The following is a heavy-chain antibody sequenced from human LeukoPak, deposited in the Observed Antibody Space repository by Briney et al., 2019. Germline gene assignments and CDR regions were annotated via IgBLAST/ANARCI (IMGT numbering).Heavy chain of an antibody. D-gene: IGHD3-10*01. CDR2: IKSKTDGGTT. J-gene: IGHJ4*02. CDR1: GFAFSDAW. Sequence: PGGSLRLSCAASGFAFSDAWMSWVRQAPGKGLERVGRIKSKTDGGTTEYAAPVKGRFTISRDDSKDTLYLQMNSLETEDTAVYYCTRSYYYGSGSYYVYWGQGALVTVSS. CDR3: TRSYYYGSGSYYVY. V-gene: IGHV3-15*01.